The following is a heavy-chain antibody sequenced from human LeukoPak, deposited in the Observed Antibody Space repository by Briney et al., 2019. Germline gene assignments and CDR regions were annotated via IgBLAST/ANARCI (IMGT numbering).Heavy chain of an antibody. J-gene: IGHJ6*02. CDR3: ARGRSNYYGMDV. D-gene: IGHD1-26*01. CDR1: DGSIXSYY. V-gene: IGHV4-59*01. CDR2: IYYNGNT. Sequence: TXSXXCXVSDGSIXSYYWNWIRRPPGXGLEWIGYIYYNGNTNYSPSLKSRVTMSVDTSKNLFSLKVSSVTAADTAVYYCARGRSNYYGMDVWGQGTTVTVSS.